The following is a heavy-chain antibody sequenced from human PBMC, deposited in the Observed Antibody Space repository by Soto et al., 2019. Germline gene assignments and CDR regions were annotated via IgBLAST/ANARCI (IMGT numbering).Heavy chain of an antibody. V-gene: IGHV4-38-2*01. D-gene: IGHD3-22*01. CDR2: IYHGGST. J-gene: IGHJ5*02. CDR3: ARVGSWVPYYYDSSPYTFENWFDP. CDR1: GYSISSCYY. Sequence: PSETLSLTCAASGYSISSCYYCCCLRQPAEEVLWWSGSIYHGGSTYYNPSLNSRFTFSIDMTKNNVSLLLNSVTAADTAVYYCARVGSWVPYYYDSSPYTFENWFDPWGQGTLVTVSS.